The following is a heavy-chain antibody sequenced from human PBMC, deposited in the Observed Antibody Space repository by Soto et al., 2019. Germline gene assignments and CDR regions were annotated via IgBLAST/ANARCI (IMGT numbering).Heavy chain of an antibody. Sequence: QVPLVQSGAEVKKPGASVKVSCKASGYTFTSYGISWVRQAPGQVLEWMGWISAYNGNTNYAQNLQGRVTMTTDTSTSTACMELRSLRSDDTAVYYCARKPLAMGEYYFDYWGQGTLVIVSS. CDR3: ARKPLAMGEYYFDY. CDR2: ISAYNGNT. V-gene: IGHV1-18*01. J-gene: IGHJ4*02. CDR1: GYTFTSYG. D-gene: IGHD3-16*01.